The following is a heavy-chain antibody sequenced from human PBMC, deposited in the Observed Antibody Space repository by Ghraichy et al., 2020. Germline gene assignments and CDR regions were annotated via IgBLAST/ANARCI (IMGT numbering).Heavy chain of an antibody. CDR3: ARTKPRVGAPLGAFDI. J-gene: IGHJ3*02. CDR2: IYSGGST. D-gene: IGHD1-26*01. V-gene: IGHV3-53*01. Sequence: GGSLRLSCAASGFTVSSNYMSWVRQAPGKGLEWVSVIYSGGSTYYADSVKGRFTISRDNSKNTLYLQMNSLRAEDTAVYYCARTKPRVGAPLGAFDIWGQGTMVTVSS. CDR1: GFTVSSNY.